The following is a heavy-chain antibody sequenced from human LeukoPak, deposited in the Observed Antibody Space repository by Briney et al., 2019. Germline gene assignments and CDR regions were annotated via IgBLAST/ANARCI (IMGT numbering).Heavy chain of an antibody. D-gene: IGHD3-10*01. CDR3: ARSYYGSGSYPYYYMDV. CDR2: SGST. CDR1: GYSISSGYY. V-gene: IGHV4-38-2*02. Sequence: SETLSLTCTVSGYSISSGYYWGWIRQPPGKGLEWIGSGSTYYNPSLKSRVTISVDRSKNQFSLKLSSVTAADTAVYYCARSYYGSGSYPYYYMDVWGKGTTVTVSS. J-gene: IGHJ6*03.